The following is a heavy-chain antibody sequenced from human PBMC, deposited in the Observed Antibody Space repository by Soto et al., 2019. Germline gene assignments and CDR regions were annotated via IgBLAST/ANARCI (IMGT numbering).Heavy chain of an antibody. Sequence: GASVKVSCKASGYTFTSYGISWVRQAPGQGLEWMGWISAYNGNTNYAQKLQGRVTMTTDTSTSTAYMELRSLRSDDTAVYYCARDAPASTSTNSGQDLVVVPAAISDWFDPWGQGTLVTVSS. D-gene: IGHD2-2*01. CDR3: ARDAPASTSTNSGQDLVVVPAAISDWFDP. J-gene: IGHJ5*02. CDR2: ISAYNGNT. V-gene: IGHV1-18*01. CDR1: GYTFTSYG.